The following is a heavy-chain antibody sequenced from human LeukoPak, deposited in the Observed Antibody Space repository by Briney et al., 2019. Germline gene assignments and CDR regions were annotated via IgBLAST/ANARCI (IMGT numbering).Heavy chain of an antibody. CDR3: ARESGFMMVGEINADNWFDP. V-gene: IGHV3-30*04. D-gene: IGHD3-3*01. CDR1: GFTFRDSA. Sequence: GRSLRLSCSGAGFTFRDSAFHWVRQAPGKGLEWVAVISDDGSKRFYADSVKGRFTISRDNSRDTLYLHMQTLRPEDSAVYYCARESGFMMVGEINADNWFDPWGQRTPVTLSS. CDR2: ISDDGSKR. J-gene: IGHJ5*02.